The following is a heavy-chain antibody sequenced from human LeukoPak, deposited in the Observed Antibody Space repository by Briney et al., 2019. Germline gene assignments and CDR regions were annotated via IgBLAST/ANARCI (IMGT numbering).Heavy chain of an antibody. D-gene: IGHD2-15*01. CDR1: GFTFSSYA. V-gene: IGHV3-30*04. CDR2: ISYDGSNK. J-gene: IGHJ4*02. Sequence: GGSLRLSCAASGFTFSSYAMHWVRQAPGKGLEWVAVISYDGSNKYYADSVKGRFTISRDNSKNTLYLQMNSLRAEDTAVYYCARDNLRYCSGGSCYNPFDYWGQGTLVTVSS. CDR3: ARDNLRYCSGGSCYNPFDY.